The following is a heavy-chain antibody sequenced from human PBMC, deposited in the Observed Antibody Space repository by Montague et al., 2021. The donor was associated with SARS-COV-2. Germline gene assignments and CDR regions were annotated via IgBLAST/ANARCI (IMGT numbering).Heavy chain of an antibody. Sequence: TLSLTCTVSGGSISSGGYYWSWIRQHPGKGLEWIGYIYYSGSTYYNPTLKSPVTISVDTSKNQFSLKLSSVTAADTAVYYCARVRITMIVVVDAFDNWGQGTMVTVSS. V-gene: IGHV4-31*01. CDR1: GGSISSGGYY. J-gene: IGHJ3*02. D-gene: IGHD3-22*01. CDR3: ARVRITMIVVVDAFDN. CDR2: IYYSGST.